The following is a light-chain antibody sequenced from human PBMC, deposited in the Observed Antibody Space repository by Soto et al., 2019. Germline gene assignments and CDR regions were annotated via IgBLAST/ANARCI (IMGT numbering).Light chain of an antibody. CDR3: CSYIGSSTLA. Sequence: QAALTQPASVYGSPGQSITISCTGTTSDIGSYNLVSWYQQYPGKVPKLMIYDVDKRPSGVSDRFSGSKSGNTASLTISGLRAEDEADYYCCSYIGSSTLAFGGGTKVTVL. CDR1: TSDIGSYNL. V-gene: IGLV2-23*02. CDR2: DVD. J-gene: IGLJ2*01.